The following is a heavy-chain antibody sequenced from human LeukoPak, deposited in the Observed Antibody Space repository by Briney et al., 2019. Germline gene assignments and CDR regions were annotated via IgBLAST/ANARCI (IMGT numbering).Heavy chain of an antibody. D-gene: IGHD6-6*01. CDR3: ARESGWYSSSPFYYYYYMDV. J-gene: IGHJ6*03. V-gene: IGHV1-18*01. CDR2: ISAYNGNT. CDR1: GYTFTSYG. Sequence: ASVKVSCKASGYTFTSYGISWVRQAPGQGLEWMGWISAYNGNTNYAQKLQGRVTMTTDTSTSTAYMELRSLRSDDTAVYYCARESGWYSSSPFYYYYYMDVWGKGTTVTVSS.